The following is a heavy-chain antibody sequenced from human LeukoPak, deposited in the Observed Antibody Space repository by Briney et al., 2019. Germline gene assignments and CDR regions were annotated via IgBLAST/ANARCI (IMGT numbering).Heavy chain of an antibody. V-gene: IGHV3-23*01. CDR2: ISGSGGNT. CDR3: AGKGLVGTYYYYYMDV. J-gene: IGHJ6*03. D-gene: IGHD1-14*01. CDR1: GGTFSTYA. Sequence: GGSLRLSCTVSGGTFSTYAMSWVRQAPGKGLEWVSAISGSGGNTYYADSVKGRFTISRDNSENTLYLQMNSLRAEDTAVYYCAGKGLVGTYYYYYMDVWGKGTTVTVSS.